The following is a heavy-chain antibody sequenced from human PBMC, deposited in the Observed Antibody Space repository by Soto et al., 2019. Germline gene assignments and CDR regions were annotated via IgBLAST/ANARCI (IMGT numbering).Heavy chain of an antibody. CDR1: GYTFTSYG. CDR3: ARDPIVLVPAAIFTALYNWFDP. CDR2: ISAYNGNT. Sequence: GASVKVSCKASGYTFTSYGISWVRQAPGQGLEWMGWISAYNGNTNYAQKLQGRVTMTTDTSTSTAYMELRSLRSDDTAVYYCARDPIVLVPAAIFTALYNWFDPWGQGTLVTVSS. V-gene: IGHV1-18*01. D-gene: IGHD2-2*01. J-gene: IGHJ5*02.